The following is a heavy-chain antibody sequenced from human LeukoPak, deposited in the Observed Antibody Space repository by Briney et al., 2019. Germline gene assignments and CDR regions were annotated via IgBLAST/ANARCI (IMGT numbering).Heavy chain of an antibody. D-gene: IGHD6-19*01. J-gene: IGHJ4*02. Sequence: SETLSLTCSVSGGSISRYYWSWIRQPPGKPLEWIGYRYYTGSTNYNPSLKSRVTISVDTSKNQFSLSLISVTAADTAVYYCASGWNYFDNWGQGTLVTVSS. CDR2: RYYTGST. CDR3: ASGWNYFDN. CDR1: GGSISRYY. V-gene: IGHV4-59*01.